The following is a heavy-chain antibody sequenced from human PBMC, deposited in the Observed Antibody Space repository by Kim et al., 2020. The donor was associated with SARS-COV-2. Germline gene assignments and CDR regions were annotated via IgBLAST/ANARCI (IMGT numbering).Heavy chain of an antibody. Sequence: GGSLRLSCAASGFTLSNYAMHWVRQAPGKGLVWVAVIWYDGSNKYYADSVKGRFISRDNSKNTLYLQLNSLRAGDTAVYYCAKGVYSLGACGIWGQGTMVSASS. CDR3: AKGVYSLGACGI. CDR1: GFTLSNYA. V-gene: IGHV3-33*06. J-gene: IGHJ3*02. D-gene: IGHD5-18*01. CDR2: IWYDGSNK.